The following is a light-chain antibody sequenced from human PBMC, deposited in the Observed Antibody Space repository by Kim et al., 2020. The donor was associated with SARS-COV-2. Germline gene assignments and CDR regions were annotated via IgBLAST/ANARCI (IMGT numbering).Light chain of an antibody. Sequence: ASVGDTITITCRAGQGIISDLAWYQQTPALAPKVLIYSASTLQSGVPSRFSGSGSGTDFTLTIISLQPEDFATYYCQQLNSYPLTFGGGTKLDIK. V-gene: IGKV1-9*01. CDR3: QQLNSYPLT. CDR2: SAS. J-gene: IGKJ4*01. CDR1: QGIISD.